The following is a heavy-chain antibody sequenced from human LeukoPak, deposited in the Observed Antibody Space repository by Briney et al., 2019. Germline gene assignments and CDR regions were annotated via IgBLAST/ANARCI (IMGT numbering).Heavy chain of an antibody. Sequence: GGSLRLSCAASGFTFSSYAMSWVRQAPGKGLEWASAISGSGGSTYYADSVKGRFTISRDNSKNTLYLQMNSLRAEDTAVYYCAKDTSGYCSGGSCYSYYFDYWGQGTLVTVSS. CDR3: AKDTSGYCSGGSCYSYYFDY. D-gene: IGHD2-15*01. J-gene: IGHJ4*02. CDR2: ISGSGGST. CDR1: GFTFSSYA. V-gene: IGHV3-23*01.